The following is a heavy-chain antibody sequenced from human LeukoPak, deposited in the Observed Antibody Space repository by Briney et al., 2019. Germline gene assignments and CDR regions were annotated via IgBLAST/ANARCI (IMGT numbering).Heavy chain of an antibody. V-gene: IGHV3-53*01. D-gene: IGHD1-26*01. CDR2: IYSDGRT. Sequence: PGGSLRLSCAASGFTVSSNYMSWVRQAPGKGLEWVSVIYSDGRTYYADSVKGRFTISRDNSKNTLYPQMNSLRAEDTAVYYCARVGEGAAKDWGQGTLVTVSS. CDR3: ARVGEGAAKD. J-gene: IGHJ4*02. CDR1: GFTVSSNY.